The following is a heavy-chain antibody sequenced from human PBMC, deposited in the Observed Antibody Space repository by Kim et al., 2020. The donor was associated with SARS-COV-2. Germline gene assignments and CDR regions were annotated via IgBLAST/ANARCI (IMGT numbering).Heavy chain of an antibody. CDR1: GGSFSGYY. Sequence: SETLSLTCAVYGGSFSGYYWSWIRQPPGKGLEWIGEINHSGSTNYNPSLKSRVTISVDTSKNQFSLKLSSVTAADTAVYYCAAYSGSSRSAFDIWGQGTMVTVSS. CDR2: INHSGST. V-gene: IGHV4-34*01. CDR3: AAYSGSSRSAFDI. J-gene: IGHJ3*02. D-gene: IGHD1-26*01.